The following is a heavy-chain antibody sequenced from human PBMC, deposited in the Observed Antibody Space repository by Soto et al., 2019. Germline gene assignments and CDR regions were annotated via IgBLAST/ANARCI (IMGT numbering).Heavy chain of an antibody. Sequence: QVQLQESGPGLVKPSGTLSLICAVSGASITTNNWWSWVRQPPGKGLEWIGEMYHDGNTNYHPSLKSRVSILLDKSKNQLSLELTSVTAADTAVYYCWKDQSSGWGLDSWGQGTLVIVSS. CDR3: WKDQSSGWGLDS. D-gene: IGHD6-19*01. CDR2: MYHDGNT. J-gene: IGHJ4*02. CDR1: GASITTNNW. V-gene: IGHV4-4*02.